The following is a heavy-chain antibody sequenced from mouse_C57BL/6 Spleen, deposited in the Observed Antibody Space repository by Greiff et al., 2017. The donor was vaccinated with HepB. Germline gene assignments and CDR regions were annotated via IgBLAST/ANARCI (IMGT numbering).Heavy chain of an antibody. J-gene: IGHJ4*01. CDR2: IWSDGST. Sequence: VMLVESGPGLVAPSQSLSITCTVSGFSLTSYGVHWVRQPPGKGLEWLVVIWSDGSTTYNSALKSRLSISKDNSKSQVFLKMNSLQTDDTAMYYCARRGDYDYDGYYAMDYWGQGTSVTVSS. V-gene: IGHV2-6*03. CDR3: ARRGDYDYDGYYAMDY. D-gene: IGHD2-4*01. CDR1: GFSLTSYG.